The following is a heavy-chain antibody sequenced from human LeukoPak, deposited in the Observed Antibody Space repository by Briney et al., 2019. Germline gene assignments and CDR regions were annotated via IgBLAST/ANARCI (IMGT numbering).Heavy chain of an antibody. J-gene: IGHJ4*02. CDR2: IYPGDSDT. D-gene: IGHD3-22*01. CDR3: ARLMGDSSGYTPGFDY. Sequence: GESLKISCKGSGYSFTSYWIGWVRQMPGKGLEWMGIIYPGDSDTRYSPSFQGQVTISADKSISTAYLQWSSLKASDTAMYYCARLMGDSSGYTPGFDYWGQGTLVTVSS. CDR1: GYSFTSYW. V-gene: IGHV5-51*01.